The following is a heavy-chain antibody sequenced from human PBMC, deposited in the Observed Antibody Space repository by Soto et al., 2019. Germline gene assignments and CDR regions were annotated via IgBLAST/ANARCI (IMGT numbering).Heavy chain of an antibody. D-gene: IGHD5-18*01. V-gene: IGHV3-23*01. CDR2: IGGSGGSA. CDR3: SRDQGGYSYGASFLEFLRNRASDL. Sequence: PRKGLDWVSAIGGSGGSAYYAESVKGRFTISRDNSKNTLYLQMNSLRAEDTAVYFCSRDQGGYSYGASFLEFLRNRASDL. J-gene: IGHJ2*01.